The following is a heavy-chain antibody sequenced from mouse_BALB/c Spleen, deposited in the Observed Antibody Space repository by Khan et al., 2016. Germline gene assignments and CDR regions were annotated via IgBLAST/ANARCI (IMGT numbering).Heavy chain of an antibody. CDR1: GYTFTSYY. V-gene: IGHV1S56*01. CDR2: IYPGNVNT. J-gene: IGHJ3*01. CDR3: ASQIGFAY. Sequence: VQLQESGPELVKPGASVRISCKASGYTFTSYYIHWVKQRPGQGLEWIGWIYPGNVNTKYNEKFKGKATLTADKSSSTAYMQLSSLTSEDSAVYFCASQIGFAYWGQGTLVTVSA.